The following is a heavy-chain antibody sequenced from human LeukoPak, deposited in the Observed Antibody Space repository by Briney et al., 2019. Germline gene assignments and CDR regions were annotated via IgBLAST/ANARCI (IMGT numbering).Heavy chain of an antibody. Sequence: GASVKVSCKASGGTFSSYAISWVRQAPGQGLERMGRIIPILGIANYAQKFQGRVTITADKSTSTAYMELSSLRSEDTAVYYCARALPYGSGSPVGYWGQGTLVTVSS. D-gene: IGHD3-10*01. CDR2: IIPILGIA. J-gene: IGHJ4*02. CDR3: ARALPYGSGSPVGY. CDR1: GGTFSSYA. V-gene: IGHV1-69*04.